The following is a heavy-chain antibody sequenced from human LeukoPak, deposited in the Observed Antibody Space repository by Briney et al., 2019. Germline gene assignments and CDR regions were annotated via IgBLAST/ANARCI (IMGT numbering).Heavy chain of an antibody. J-gene: IGHJ4*02. CDR2: ISYSGYT. Sequence: PSETLSLTCSVSGGSIRSYYWSWIRQAPGKGLEWIGFISYSGYTSYSPSLKSRVGISVDTSKSQFSLRLSSMTAADTAIYYCARGRNDNGGMFFDSWAQGTQVTVSS. CDR1: GGSIRSYY. D-gene: IGHD4-23*01. CDR3: ARGRNDNGGMFFDS. V-gene: IGHV4-59*01.